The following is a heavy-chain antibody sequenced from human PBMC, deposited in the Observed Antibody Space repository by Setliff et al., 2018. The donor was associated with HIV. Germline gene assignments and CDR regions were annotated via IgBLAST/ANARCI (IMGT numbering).Heavy chain of an antibody. CDR3: AKTMEPYSSGWYGPTVDAFDI. D-gene: IGHD6-19*01. Sequence: GGSLRLSCAASGFTFSSHAMSWVRQAPGKGLEWVSSISGSGGSTYNADSVKGRFTISRDNSKNTVYLQMNSLRAEDTAVYYCAKTMEPYSSGWYGPTVDAFDIWGQGTMVTVSS. CDR1: GFTFSSHA. V-gene: IGHV3-23*01. J-gene: IGHJ3*02. CDR2: ISGSGGST.